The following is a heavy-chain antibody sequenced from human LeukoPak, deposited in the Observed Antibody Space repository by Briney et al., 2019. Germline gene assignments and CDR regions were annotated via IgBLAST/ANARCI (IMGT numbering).Heavy chain of an antibody. CDR2: ISSSSSYI. CDR1: GFTFSSYS. V-gene: IGHV3-21*01. CDR3: ARGYYDSSGYYPL. Sequence: GGSLRLFCAASGFTFSSYSMNWVRQAPGKGLEWVSSISSSSSYIYYAGSVKGRFTISRDNAKNSLYLQMNSLRAEDTAVYYCARGYYDSSGYYPLWGQGTLVTVSS. D-gene: IGHD3-22*01. J-gene: IGHJ4*02.